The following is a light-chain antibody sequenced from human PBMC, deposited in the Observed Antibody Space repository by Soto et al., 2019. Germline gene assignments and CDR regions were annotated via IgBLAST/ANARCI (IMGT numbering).Light chain of an antibody. V-gene: IGKV3-15*01. CDR2: GAS. CDR3: KQYNNWPPLYP. CDR1: QSVSSN. Sequence: GMTQSTATLSVSPGERASLSCRAVQSVSSNVAWYEQKPGQAPRRLIYGASTRATGIPARFSGSESGTEFTLTISSLQSEDFAVIYCKQYNNWPPLYPFCPGTNVVIK. J-gene: IGKJ3*01.